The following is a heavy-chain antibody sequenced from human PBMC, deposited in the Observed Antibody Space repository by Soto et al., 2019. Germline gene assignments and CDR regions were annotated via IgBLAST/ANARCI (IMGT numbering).Heavy chain of an antibody. Sequence: SETLSLTCPVSGGSVTNSRYYWGWIRQSPGKGLEWIGSVYYRGRSYSKSSVKSRVTISVDTSKNRFSLSLNSVTASDTAVYFCVSQRTTVPTQAYFDYWG. V-gene: IGHV4-39*01. CDR2: VYYRGRS. J-gene: IGHJ4*01. CDR3: VSQRTTVPTQAYFDY. D-gene: IGHD4-17*01. CDR1: GGSVTNSRYY.